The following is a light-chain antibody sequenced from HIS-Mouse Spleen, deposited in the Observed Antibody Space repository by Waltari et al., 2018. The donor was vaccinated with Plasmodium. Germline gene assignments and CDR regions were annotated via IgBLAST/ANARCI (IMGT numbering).Light chain of an antibody. V-gene: IGLV2-14*03. CDR3: SSYTSSSTLV. CDR2: DVS. CDR1: RSDVGGYNY. J-gene: IGLJ3*02. Sequence: QSALTQPSPVPGSPGQPIPISSPGTRSDVGGYNYVPWYQQHPGKAPKLMIYDVSNRPSGVSNRFSGSKSGNTASLTISGLQAEDEADYYCSSYTSSSTLVFGGGTKLTVL.